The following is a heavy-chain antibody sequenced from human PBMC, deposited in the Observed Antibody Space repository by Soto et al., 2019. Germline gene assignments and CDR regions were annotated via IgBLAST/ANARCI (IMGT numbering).Heavy chain of an antibody. J-gene: IGHJ2*01. Sequence: QLQLQGSGSGLVKPSQTLSLTCAVSGGSISSGGYSWSWIRQPPGKDLEWIGYIYHSGSTYYNPSLXSXXTISVDRSKNQFSLKLSSVTAADTAVYYCARVPGLWGRGTLVTVSS. CDR3: ARVPGL. CDR1: GGSISSGGYS. CDR2: IYHSGST. V-gene: IGHV4-30-2*01.